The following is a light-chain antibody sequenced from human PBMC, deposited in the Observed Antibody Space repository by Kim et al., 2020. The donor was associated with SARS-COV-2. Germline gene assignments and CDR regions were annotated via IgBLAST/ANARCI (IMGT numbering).Light chain of an antibody. CDR3: TSYTVGTWV. Sequence: PGQSITISCAGTSGDIADSNSVTWDQQHPGKAPNPLIYDVNKRPSGISNRFSGSKSGDTASLTISGLQAEDEADYYCTSYTVGTWVFGGGTKLTVL. V-gene: IGLV2-14*03. CDR2: DVN. CDR1: SGDIADSNS. J-gene: IGLJ3*02.